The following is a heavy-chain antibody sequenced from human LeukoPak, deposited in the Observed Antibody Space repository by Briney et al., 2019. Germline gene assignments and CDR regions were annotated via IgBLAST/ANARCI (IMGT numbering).Heavy chain of an antibody. J-gene: IGHJ4*02. V-gene: IGHV1-2*02. D-gene: IGHD3-10*01. CDR2: INPNSGGT. CDR3: ARTFYYGSGSYFDY. CDR1: EYTFTGYY. Sequence: ASVKVSCKTSEYTFTGYYMHWVRQAPGQGLEWMGWINPNSGGTNYAQKFQGRVTMTRDTSISTAYMEVSRLRSDDTAVYYCARTFYYGSGSYFDYWGQGTLVTVSS.